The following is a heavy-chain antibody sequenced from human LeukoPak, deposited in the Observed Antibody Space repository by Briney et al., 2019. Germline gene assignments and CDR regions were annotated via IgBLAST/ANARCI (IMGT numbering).Heavy chain of an antibody. CDR3: AGSSGWLFDY. V-gene: IGHV3-7*01. CDR1: GFTFSDYL. Sequence: PGGSLRLSCASSGFTFSDYLMSWVRQAPGKGLEWVANIKQDGSEKYYVDSVKGRFTISRGNTKNSVYLQMNGLRAEDTAVYYCAGSSGWLFDYWGQGTLVAVSS. D-gene: IGHD6-19*01. CDR2: IKQDGSEK. J-gene: IGHJ4*02.